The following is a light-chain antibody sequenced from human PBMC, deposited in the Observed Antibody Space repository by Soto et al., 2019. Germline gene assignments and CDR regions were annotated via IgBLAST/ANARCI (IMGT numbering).Light chain of an antibody. CDR2: GAS. J-gene: IGKJ2*01. V-gene: IGKV3-15*01. Sequence: EIVMTQSPATLSVSPGERATLSCRASQSVNTNLAWYQQKPGQAPRLLIYGASTRATGVPARFSGSGSGTEFTLTISSLQSEDFAVYYCQQYEYWTPMYTFGQGTKLEIK. CDR1: QSVNTN. CDR3: QQYEYWTPMYT.